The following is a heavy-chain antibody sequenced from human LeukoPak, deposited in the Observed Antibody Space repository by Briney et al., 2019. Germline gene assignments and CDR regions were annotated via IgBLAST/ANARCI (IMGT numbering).Heavy chain of an antibody. J-gene: IGHJ2*01. CDR3: ARPHVPGNYWYFDL. CDR2: INPSGGST. V-gene: IGHV1-46*01. D-gene: IGHD3-16*01. Sequence: ASVKVSCKASGYTFTSYYMHWVRQAPGQGLEWMGIINPSGGSTSYAQKFQGRVTISVDTSKNQFSLKLSSVTAADTAVYYCARPHVPGNYWYFDLWGRGTLVTVSS. CDR1: GYTFTSYY.